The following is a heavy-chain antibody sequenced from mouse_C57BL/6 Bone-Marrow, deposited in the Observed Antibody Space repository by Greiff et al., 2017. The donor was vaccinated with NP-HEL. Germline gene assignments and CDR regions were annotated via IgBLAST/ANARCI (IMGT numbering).Heavy chain of an antibody. J-gene: IGHJ3*02. D-gene: IGHD2-3*01. V-gene: IGHV5-9*01. CDR3: DRPAIAPVDVDFGY. CDR2: ISGGGGNT. Sequence: EVMLVESGGGLVKPGGSLKLSCAASGFTFSSYTMSWVRQTPEKRLEWVATISGGGGNTYYPDSVKGRFTISRDNAKNTMYLQMSSMRSEDTALYYCDRPAIAPVDVDFGYWGKGALVTAST. CDR1: GFTFSSYT.